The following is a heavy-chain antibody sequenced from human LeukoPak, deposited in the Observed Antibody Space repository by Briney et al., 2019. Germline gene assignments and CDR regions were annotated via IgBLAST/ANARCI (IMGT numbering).Heavy chain of an antibody. CDR2: IYNSGST. J-gene: IGHJ4*02. CDR1: GGSISSYY. V-gene: IGHV4-59*01. CDR3: ARDYLDTAMSV. Sequence: PSETLSLTCTVSGGSISSYYWSGIRQPPGKGLEWIGYIYNSGSTNYNPSLKSRVTISVDTSKNQFSLKLSSVTAADTAIYFCARDYLDTAMSVWGQGTLVTVSS. D-gene: IGHD5-18*01.